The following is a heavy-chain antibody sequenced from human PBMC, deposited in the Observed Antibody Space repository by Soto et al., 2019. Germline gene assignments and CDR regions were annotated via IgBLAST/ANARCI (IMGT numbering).Heavy chain of an antibody. CDR3: TTEGGYYDILTDPRRIDY. J-gene: IGHJ4*02. D-gene: IGHD3-9*01. CDR1: GFTFSDHY. CDR2: IRRKANSYTT. V-gene: IGHV3-72*01. Sequence: GGSLRLSCAASGFTFSDHYMDWVRQAPGKGLEWVGRIRRKANSYTTDYAAPVKGRFTISRDDSKNTLYLQMNSLKTEDTAVYYCTTEGGYYDILTDPRRIDYWGQGTLVTVSS.